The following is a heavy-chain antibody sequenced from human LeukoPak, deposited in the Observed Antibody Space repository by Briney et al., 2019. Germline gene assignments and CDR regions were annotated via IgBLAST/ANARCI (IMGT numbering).Heavy chain of an antibody. CDR1: GYSFTTYW. J-gene: IGHJ4*02. CDR3: ARRAYCGGDCYADY. Sequence: GESLKISCKGSGYSFTTYWIAWVRQMPGKGLEWMGIIYPGDSDTRYSPSFQGQVTISADKSISTAYVQWSSLKASDTAMYYCARRAYCGGDCYADYWGQGTLVTVSS. V-gene: IGHV5-51*01. D-gene: IGHD2-21*02. CDR2: IYPGDSDT.